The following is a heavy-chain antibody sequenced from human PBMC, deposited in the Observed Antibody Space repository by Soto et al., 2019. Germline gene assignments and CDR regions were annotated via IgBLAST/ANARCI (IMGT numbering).Heavy chain of an antibody. D-gene: IGHD3-22*01. CDR1: GGSVSSGSYY. Sequence: PSETLSLTCTVSGGSVSSGSYYWSWIRQPPGKGLEWIGYIYYSGSTNYNPSLKGRFTISRDNSKNTLYLQMSSLRAEDTAVYYCARDKTDYDSSGWIGNWGQGTLVTVSS. CDR3: ARDKTDYDSSGWIGN. CDR2: IYYSGST. J-gene: IGHJ4*02. V-gene: IGHV4-61*01.